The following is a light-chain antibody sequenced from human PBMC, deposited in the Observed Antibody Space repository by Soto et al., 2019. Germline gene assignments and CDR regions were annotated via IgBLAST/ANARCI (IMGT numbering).Light chain of an antibody. Sequence: EIVLTQSPGTLSLSPGQRAPLSCRASQRLSASDIAWYQQKPGQAPKFLIYGVSSRATGIPDRFSGSGSGTDFTLTISGLEPEDFAVYHCQQYGSSPLITFGQGTRLEIK. J-gene: IGKJ5*01. CDR1: QRLSASD. V-gene: IGKV3-20*01. CDR3: QQYGSSPLIT. CDR2: GVS.